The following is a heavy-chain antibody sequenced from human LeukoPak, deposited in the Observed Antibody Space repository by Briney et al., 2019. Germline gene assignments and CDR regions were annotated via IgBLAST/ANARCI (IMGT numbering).Heavy chain of an antibody. CDR1: GFTFSGYA. CDR2: ISNSGGST. Sequence: GGSLRLSCVASGFTFSGYAINWVRQAPGKGLEWVSVISNSGGSTYYADSVKGRFTISRDNSKSTLFLQMNSLRAEDTAVYYCAKERVTVIPTQYYYYGMDVWGQGTTVTVSS. CDR3: AKERVTVIPTQYYYYGMDV. V-gene: IGHV3-23*01. D-gene: IGHD2-21*02. J-gene: IGHJ6*02.